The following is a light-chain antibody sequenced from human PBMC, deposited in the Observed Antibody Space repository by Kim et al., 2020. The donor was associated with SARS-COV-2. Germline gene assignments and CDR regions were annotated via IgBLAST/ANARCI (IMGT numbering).Light chain of an antibody. CDR3: CSYASSYTWV. J-gene: IGLJ3*02. Sequence: QSALTQPRSVSGSPGQSVTISCTGTNSDVGDYIYVSWFQQHPGKAPKLMIYDVSERPSGVPDRFSGAKSGNTASLTISGLQAEDEADYYCCSYASSYTWVFGGGTQLTV. V-gene: IGLV2-11*01. CDR1: NSDVGDYIY. CDR2: DVS.